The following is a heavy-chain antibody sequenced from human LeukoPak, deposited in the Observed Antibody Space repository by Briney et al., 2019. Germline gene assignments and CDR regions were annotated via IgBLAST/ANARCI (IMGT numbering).Heavy chain of an antibody. CDR2: IYTGDSDT. D-gene: IGHD5-18*01. CDR3: ARSPNVDTAMGGLLDP. CDR1: GYTFTSYF. V-gene: IGHV5-51*01. J-gene: IGHJ5*02. Sequence: HGESLQISCQASGYTFTSYFIGWVRQMPGKGLEWMGIIYTGDSDTRYSPSFQGQVTISADKSISTAYLQWSSLKASDTAMYYCARSPNVDTAMGGLLDPWGQGTLVTVSS.